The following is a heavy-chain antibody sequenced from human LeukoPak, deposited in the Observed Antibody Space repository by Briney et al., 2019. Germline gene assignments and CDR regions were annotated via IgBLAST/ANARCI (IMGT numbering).Heavy chain of an antibody. CDR3: ARADIAARLVLGYWYFDL. CDR1: GFTFDDYA. V-gene: IGHV3-33*08. J-gene: IGHJ2*01. D-gene: IGHD6-6*01. Sequence: GGSLRLSCAASGFTFDDYAMHWVRQAPGKGLEWVAVIWYDGSNKYYADSVKGRFTISRDNSKNTLYLQMNSLRAEDTAVYYCARADIAARLVLGYWYFDLWGRGTLVTVSS. CDR2: IWYDGSNK.